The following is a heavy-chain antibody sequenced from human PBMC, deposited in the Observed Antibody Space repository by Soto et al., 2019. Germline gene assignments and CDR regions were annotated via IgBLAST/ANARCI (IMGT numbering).Heavy chain of an antibody. CDR1: GGSISNFY. D-gene: IGHD2-21*02. CDR2: ISYSGNT. Sequence: SETLSLTCTVSGGSISNFYWSWIRQPPGKGLEWIGYISYSGNTNYNPSLKSRVSISVDTSKNQLSLNLTSVTAADTAVYYCAKDSNDCGGDCSYYYYYYGMDVWGQGTTVTVSS. J-gene: IGHJ6*02. CDR3: AKDSNDCGGDCSYYYYYYGMDV. V-gene: IGHV4-59*01.